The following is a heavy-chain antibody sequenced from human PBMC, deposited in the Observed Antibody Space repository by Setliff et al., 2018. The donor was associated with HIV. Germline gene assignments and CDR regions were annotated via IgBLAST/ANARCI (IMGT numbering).Heavy chain of an antibody. CDR3: ARSGYSGYDWNWFDP. V-gene: IGHV3-30*04. D-gene: IGHD5-12*01. CDR2: ISYDGNNK. J-gene: IGHJ5*02. CDR1: GFTFSSYS. Sequence: GGSLRLSCAASGFTFSSYSMHWVRQAPGKGLEWVSFISYDGNNKYYVDSVKGRFTISRDNSKNTLYLQMNSLGAEDTAVYYCARSGYSGYDWNWFDPWGQGTLVTVSS.